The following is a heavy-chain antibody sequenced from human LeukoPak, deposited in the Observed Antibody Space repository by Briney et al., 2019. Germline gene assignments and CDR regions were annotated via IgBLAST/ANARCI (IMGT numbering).Heavy chain of an antibody. CDR2: IRYDGSNI. CDR1: GFTFSSYG. V-gene: IGHV3-30*02. D-gene: IGHD7-27*01. Sequence: QPGGSLRLSCAASGFTFSSYGMPWVRQAPGKGLEWVPFIRYDGSNIYYADSVKGRFTISRDNSKNTLYLQMNSLRAEDTAVYYCAKHWAFDYWGQGTLVTVSS. J-gene: IGHJ4*02. CDR3: AKHWAFDY.